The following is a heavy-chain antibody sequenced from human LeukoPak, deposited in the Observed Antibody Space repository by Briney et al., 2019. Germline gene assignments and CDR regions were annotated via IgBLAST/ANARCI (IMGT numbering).Heavy chain of an antibody. CDR2: IYYTGTT. CDR3: ARVPYTSTWYYFDY. Sequence: SETLSLTCTLSGGSISSSSYFWGWIRQPPGKGLEWIGTIYYTGTTYYNPSLKSRITISLDTSKNQFSLKLSSVTAADTAVYYCARVPYTSTWYYFDYWGQGILVTVSS. J-gene: IGHJ4*02. V-gene: IGHV4-39*07. CDR1: GGSISSSSYF. D-gene: IGHD6-13*01.